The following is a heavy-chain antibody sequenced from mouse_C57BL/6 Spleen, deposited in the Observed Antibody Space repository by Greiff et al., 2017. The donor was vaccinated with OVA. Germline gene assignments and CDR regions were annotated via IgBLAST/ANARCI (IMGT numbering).Heavy chain of an antibody. D-gene: IGHD1-1*01. CDR1: GFTFSSYA. V-gene: IGHV5-9-1*02. CDR2: ISSGGDYI. Sequence: EVKVVESGEGLVKPGGSLKLSCAASGFTFSSYAMSWVRQTPEKRLEWVAYISSGGDYIYYADTVKGRFTISRDNARNTLYLQMSSLKSEDTAMYYCTRENYGSSRWYFDVWGTGTTVTVSS. J-gene: IGHJ1*03. CDR3: TRENYGSSRWYFDV.